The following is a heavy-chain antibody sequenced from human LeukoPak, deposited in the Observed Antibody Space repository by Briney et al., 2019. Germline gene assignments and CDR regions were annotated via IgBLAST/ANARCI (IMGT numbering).Heavy chain of an antibody. CDR1: GFTFSSYG. J-gene: IGHJ4*02. CDR2: ISYDGSNK. Sequence: GRSLRLSCAASGFTFSSYGTHWVRQAPGKGLEWVAVISYDGSNKYYADSVKGRFTISRDNSKNTLYLQMNSLRAEDTAVYYCAKGGGYCSSTSCSSGYWGQGTLVTVSS. CDR3: AKGGGYCSSTSCSSGY. V-gene: IGHV3-30*18. D-gene: IGHD2-2*01.